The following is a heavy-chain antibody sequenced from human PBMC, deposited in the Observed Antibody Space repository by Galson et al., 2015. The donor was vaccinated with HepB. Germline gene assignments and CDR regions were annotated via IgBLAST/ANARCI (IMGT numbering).Heavy chain of an antibody. Sequence: SLRLSCAASGFTVSSNYMSWVRQAPGKGLEWVSVIYSGGSTYYADSVKGRFTISRHNSKNTLYLQMNSLRAEDTAVYYCARGAGGGSDAFDIWGQGTMVTVSS. V-gene: IGHV3-53*04. CDR2: IYSGGST. CDR3: ARGAGGGSDAFDI. J-gene: IGHJ3*02. D-gene: IGHD3-16*01. CDR1: GFTVSSNY.